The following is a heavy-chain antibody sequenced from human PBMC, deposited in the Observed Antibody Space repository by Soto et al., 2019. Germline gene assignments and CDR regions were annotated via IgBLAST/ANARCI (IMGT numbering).Heavy chain of an antibody. CDR2: ISGSGGST. D-gene: IGHD3-16*01. J-gene: IGHJ4*02. CDR3: AKDLWRGKGGRDFDY. V-gene: IGHV3-23*01. CDR1: GFTFSSYA. Sequence: GGSLRLSCAASGFTFSSYAMSWVRQAPGKGLEWVSAISGSGGSTYYADSVKGRFTISRDNSKNTLYLQMNSLRAEDTAVYYCAKDLWRGKGGRDFDYWGQGTLVTVSS.